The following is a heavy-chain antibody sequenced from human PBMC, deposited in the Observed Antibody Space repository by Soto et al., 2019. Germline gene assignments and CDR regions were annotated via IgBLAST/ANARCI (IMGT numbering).Heavy chain of an antibody. CDR3: ARHKEMYSSGWLYYYYYGMDV. CDR2: IDPSDSYT. D-gene: IGHD6-19*01. CDR1: GYRFTSYC. J-gene: IGHJ6*02. Sequence: ESLKIWCRGAGYRFTSYCISWVRQMPGKGLEWMGRIDPSDSYTNYSPSFQGHVTISADKSISTAYLQWSSLKASDTAMYYCARHKEMYSSGWLYYYYYGMDVWGQGTTVTVSS. V-gene: IGHV5-10-1*01.